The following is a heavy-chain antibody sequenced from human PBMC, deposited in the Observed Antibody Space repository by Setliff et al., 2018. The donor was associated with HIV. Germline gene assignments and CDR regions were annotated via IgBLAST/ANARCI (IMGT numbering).Heavy chain of an antibody. CDR3: ARGVTRDISGYYRDEYFQH. CDR2: FDPQDGET. V-gene: IGHV1-24*01. CDR1: GYTLTELS. J-gene: IGHJ1*01. D-gene: IGHD3-22*01. Sequence: ASVKVSCKVSGYTLTELSMHWVRQTPKKGPEWMGYFDPQDGETVHAQKFQGRVTMTEDTSTDTAYMELSGLRSEDTAVYYCARGVTRDISGYYRDEYFQHWGQGTPFTVSS.